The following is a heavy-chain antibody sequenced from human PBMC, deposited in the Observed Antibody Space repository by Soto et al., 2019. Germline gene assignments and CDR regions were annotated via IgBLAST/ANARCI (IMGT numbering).Heavy chain of an antibody. CDR3: VRGGLRRGFSNYGS. J-gene: IGHJ5*02. Sequence: HPGGSLRLSCADSGFRFRDYWMSWVRQAPGKGLEWVANIKQDESDKYYVDSVKGRFTISRDNAKNALYLQMNSLRVEDTAVYYCVRGGLRRGFSNYGSWGPGALLPVFS. V-gene: IGHV3-7*03. CDR2: IKQDESDK. CDR1: GFRFRDYW. D-gene: IGHD3-16*01.